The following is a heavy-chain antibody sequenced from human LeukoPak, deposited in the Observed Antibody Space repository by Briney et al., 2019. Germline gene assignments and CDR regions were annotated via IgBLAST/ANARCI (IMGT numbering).Heavy chain of an antibody. V-gene: IGHV4-34*01. CDR3: ARGKRKRRDIVVVPADLNAFDI. CDR1: GGSFSGYY. D-gene: IGHD2-2*01. CDR2: INHSGST. Sequence: SETLSLTCAVYGGSFSGYYWSWIRQPPGKGLEWIGEINHSGSTNYNPSLKSRVTISVDASKNQFSLKLSSVTAADTAVYYCARGKRKRRDIVVVPADLNAFDIWGQGTMVTVSS. J-gene: IGHJ3*02.